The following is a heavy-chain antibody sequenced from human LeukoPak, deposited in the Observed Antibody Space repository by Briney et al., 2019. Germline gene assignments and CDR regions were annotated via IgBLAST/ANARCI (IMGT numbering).Heavy chain of an antibody. CDR1: GAPISRYY. Sequence: SETLSLTCTVSGAPISRYYWAWVRQPPGKGLEWIGYIYNSGSTNYYPSLKSRVTISLDTSKNQLSLKLSSVTAADTAVYYCARAQPATYCTSTSCYAAFDIWGQGTMVTVSS. CDR2: IYNSGST. V-gene: IGHV4-59*01. J-gene: IGHJ3*02. D-gene: IGHD2-2*01. CDR3: ARAQPATYCTSTSCYAAFDI.